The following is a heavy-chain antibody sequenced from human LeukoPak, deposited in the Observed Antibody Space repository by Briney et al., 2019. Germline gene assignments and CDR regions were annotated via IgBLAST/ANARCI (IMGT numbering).Heavy chain of an antibody. J-gene: IGHJ3*02. CDR1: GFTFSSNG. Sequence: GGSLRLSCAASGFTFSSNGMHWVRQAPDKGLEWVAVISYDGSNKYYADSVKGRFTISRDNSKNTLYLQMNSLRAEDTAVYYCAKLTFIIVEGSYDVSDIWGQGTMVTVSS. D-gene: IGHD1-26*01. V-gene: IGHV3-30*18. CDR2: ISYDGSNK. CDR3: AKLTFIIVEGSYDVSDI.